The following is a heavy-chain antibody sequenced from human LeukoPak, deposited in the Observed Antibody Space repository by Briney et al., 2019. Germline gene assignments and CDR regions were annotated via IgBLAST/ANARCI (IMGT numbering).Heavy chain of an antibody. V-gene: IGHV3-53*01. CDR2: IYSDGSA. CDR1: GFTVRSNY. Sequence: PGGSLRLSCTASGFTVRSNYMFWVRQAPGKGLECVSVIYSDGSAYYADSVKGRFTISRDSSMNTLFLQMNSLRAEDTAMHYCAGALYYNYYETRYFAYWGQGTPVTVSS. J-gene: IGHJ4*02. D-gene: IGHD3-22*01. CDR3: AGALYYNYYETRYFAY.